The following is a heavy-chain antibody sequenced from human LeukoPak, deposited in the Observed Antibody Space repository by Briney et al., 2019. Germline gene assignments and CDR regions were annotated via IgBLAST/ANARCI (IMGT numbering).Heavy chain of an antibody. Sequence: PSQTLSLTCTVSGGSISSGGYYWSWIRQPPGKGLEWIGYIYHSGSTYYNPSLKSRVTISVDRSKNQFSLKLSSVTAADTAVYYCARDRADAFDIWGQGTMVTVSS. CDR3: ARDRADAFDI. CDR2: IYHSGST. V-gene: IGHV4-30-2*01. CDR1: GGSISSGGYY. D-gene: IGHD3-10*01. J-gene: IGHJ3*02.